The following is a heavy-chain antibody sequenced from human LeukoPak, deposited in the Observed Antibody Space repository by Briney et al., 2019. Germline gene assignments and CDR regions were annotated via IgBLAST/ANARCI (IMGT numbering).Heavy chain of an antibody. CDR1: GFTFSTYG. D-gene: IGHD1-26*01. Sequence: GGSLRLSCAASGFTFSTYGLHWVRQAPGKGLEWVAVIWSDGSNKYYAGSVKGRFTISRDNSKNTMYLQMNSLRAEDSAVYYCARASGSFDYWGQGTLVTVSS. CDR3: ARASGSFDY. V-gene: IGHV3-33*01. J-gene: IGHJ4*02. CDR2: IWSDGSNK.